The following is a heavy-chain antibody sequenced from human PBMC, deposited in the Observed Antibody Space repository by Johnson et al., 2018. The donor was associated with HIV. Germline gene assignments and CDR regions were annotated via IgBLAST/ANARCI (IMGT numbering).Heavy chain of an antibody. J-gene: IGHJ3*02. D-gene: IGHD6-19*01. CDR3: ARVGGIAVAPNDAFDI. Sequence: VQLVESGGGLIQPGGSLRLSCAASGFTVIGNYMSWVRQAPGKGLDWVSVIYSGGSTYYADSVKGRCTLSRDNSKNTLYLQMNSLRAEDTAVYYCARVGGIAVAPNDAFDIWGQGTMVTVSS. CDR2: IYSGGST. CDR1: GFTVIGNY. V-gene: IGHV3-53*01.